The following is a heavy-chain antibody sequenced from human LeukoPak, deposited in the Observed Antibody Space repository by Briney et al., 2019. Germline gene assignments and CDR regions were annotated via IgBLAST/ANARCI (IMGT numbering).Heavy chain of an antibody. V-gene: IGHV1-69*13. D-gene: IGHD4-17*01. Sequence: SVKVSCKASGGTFSSYAISWVRQAPGQGLEWMGGIIPIFGAANYAQKFQGRVTITADESTSTAYMELSSLRPEDTAVYYCARAATVLYNWFDPWGQGTLVTVSS. CDR3: ARAATVLYNWFDP. CDR2: IIPIFGAA. CDR1: GGTFSSYA. J-gene: IGHJ5*02.